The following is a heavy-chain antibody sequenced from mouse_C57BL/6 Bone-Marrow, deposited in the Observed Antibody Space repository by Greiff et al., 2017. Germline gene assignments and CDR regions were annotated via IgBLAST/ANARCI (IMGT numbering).Heavy chain of an antibody. J-gene: IGHJ4*01. D-gene: IGHD2-5*01. CDR1: GFTFSDYY. V-gene: IGHV5-12*01. CDR2: ISNGGGSI. CDR3: ARQGDSNLYYAMDY. Sequence: VQLKESGGGLVQPGGSLKPSCAASGFTFSDYYMYWVRQTSAKRLERVAYISNGGGSIYYPDTVKGRFTISRDNARNTLYRQMSRLKSEYTAMYYCARQGDSNLYYAMDYWGQGTSVTVVS.